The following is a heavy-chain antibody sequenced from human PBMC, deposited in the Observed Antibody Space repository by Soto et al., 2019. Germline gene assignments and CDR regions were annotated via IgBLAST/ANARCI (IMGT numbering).Heavy chain of an antibody. CDR2: IDPSGGIT. D-gene: IGHD6-19*01. Sequence: ASVKVSCKASGYSFTNFHIHWVRQAPGQGLEWMGMIDPSGGITRDAQRLQGRITMTRDASTSTVYMELRSLTSEDTAIYYCARAPEQRLIDYWGHGSLVTVSS. CDR1: GYSFTNFH. CDR3: ARAPEQRLIDY. V-gene: IGHV1-46*01. J-gene: IGHJ4*01.